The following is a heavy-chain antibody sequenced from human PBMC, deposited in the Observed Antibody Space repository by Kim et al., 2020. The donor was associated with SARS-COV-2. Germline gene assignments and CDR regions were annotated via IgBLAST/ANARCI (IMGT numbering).Heavy chain of an antibody. CDR2: IYYSGST. J-gene: IGHJ5*02. CDR1: GGSISSSSYY. D-gene: IGHD2-8*01. Sequence: SETLSLTCTVSGGSISSSSYYWGWIRQPPGKGLVWIGSIYYSGSTYYNPSLKIRVTISVDTSKNQFSLKLSSVTAADTALYYCARGRDIVLMVYANVNWFDACGQETLVTVSS. V-gene: IGHV4-39*01. CDR3: ARGRDIVLMVYANVNWFDA.